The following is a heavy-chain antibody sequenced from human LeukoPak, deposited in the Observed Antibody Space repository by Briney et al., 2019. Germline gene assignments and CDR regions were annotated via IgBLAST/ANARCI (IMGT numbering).Heavy chain of an antibody. CDR1: GGSISGYY. CDR3: ARQASWLPYFDL. CDR2: IFYSGST. Sequence: SETLSLTCTVSGGSISGYYWSWTRQPPGQGLEWIGYIFYSGSTNYNPTLKSRVTISVDTSENQFSLRLSSVTAADTAVYFCARQASWLPYFDLWGRGTLVAVSS. J-gene: IGHJ2*01. V-gene: IGHV4-59*08. D-gene: IGHD6-13*01.